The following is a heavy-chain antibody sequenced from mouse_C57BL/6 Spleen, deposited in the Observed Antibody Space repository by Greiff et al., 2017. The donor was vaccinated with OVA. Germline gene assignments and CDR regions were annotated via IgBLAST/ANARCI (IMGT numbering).Heavy chain of an antibody. CDR3: TRYYGRVFDY. V-gene: IGHV1-15*01. Sequence: VKLKQSGAELVRPGASVTLSCKASGYTFTDYEMHWVKQTPVHGLEWIGAIVPETGGTAYNQKFKGKAILTADKSSSTAYMELRSLTSEDSAVYYCTRYYGRVFDYWGQGTTLTVSS. D-gene: IGHD1-1*01. CDR2: IVPETGGT. J-gene: IGHJ2*01. CDR1: GYTFTDYE.